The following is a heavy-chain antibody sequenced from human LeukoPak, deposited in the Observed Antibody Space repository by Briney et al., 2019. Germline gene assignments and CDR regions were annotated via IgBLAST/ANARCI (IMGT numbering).Heavy chain of an antibody. CDR3: AREVNILEGGGDY. CDR1: GGSISSGGYY. J-gene: IGHJ4*02. D-gene: IGHD3-9*01. CDR2: IYTSGST. V-gene: IGHV4-61*02. Sequence: PSQTLSLICTVSGGSISSGGYYWSWLRQPAGTGLEWIGRIYTSGSTNYNPSLKSRVTISVDTSKNQFSLKLSSVTAADTAVYYCAREVNILEGGGDYRGQGTLVTVSS.